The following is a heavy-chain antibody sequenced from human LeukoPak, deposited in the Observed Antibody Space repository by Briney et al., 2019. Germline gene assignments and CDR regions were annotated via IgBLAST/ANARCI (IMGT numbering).Heavy chain of an antibody. Sequence: ASVTVSCKASVYTFTLYGISWVRRAPGQGLEWMGWSSAYNGNTNYAQKLQGRVTMTTDTSTSTAYLELRSLRSDDTAVYYCARGIPIVVVPAAIRDYYYYYYMDVWGKGTTVTVSS. CDR1: VYTFTLYG. D-gene: IGHD2-2*01. CDR2: SSAYNGNT. V-gene: IGHV1-18*01. CDR3: ARGIPIVVVPAAIRDYYYYYYMDV. J-gene: IGHJ6*03.